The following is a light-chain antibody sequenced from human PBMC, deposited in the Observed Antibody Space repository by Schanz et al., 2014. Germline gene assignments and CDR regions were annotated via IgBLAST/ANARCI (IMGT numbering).Light chain of an antibody. CDR2: DVS. CDR3: SSYTSSTLGV. V-gene: IGLV2-14*03. CDR1: SSDVGRYNF. Sequence: QSALTQPASVSGSPGQSITISCTGTSSDVGRYNFVSWYQQHPDKAPKLMIYDVSNRPSGVSNRFSGSKSANTASLTISGLQAEDEADYYCSSYTSSTLGVFGGGTKLTVL. J-gene: IGLJ3*02.